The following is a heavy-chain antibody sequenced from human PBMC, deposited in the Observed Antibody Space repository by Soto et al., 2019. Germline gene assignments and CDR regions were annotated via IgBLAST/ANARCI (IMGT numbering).Heavy chain of an antibody. CDR3: ARDRFPLLIADYGDGMDV. CDR2: IYTSGST. Sequence: PSETLSLTCTVSGGSISSYYWSWIRQPAGKGLEWIGRIYTSGSTNYNPSLKSRVTMSVGTSKNQFSLKLSSVTAADTAVYYCARDRFPLLIADYGDGMDVWGQGTTVTVSS. V-gene: IGHV4-4*07. J-gene: IGHJ6*02. D-gene: IGHD3-10*01. CDR1: GGSISSYY.